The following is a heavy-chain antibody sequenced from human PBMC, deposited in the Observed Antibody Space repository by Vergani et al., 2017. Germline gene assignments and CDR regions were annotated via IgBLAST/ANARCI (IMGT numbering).Heavy chain of an antibody. D-gene: IGHD3-10*01. CDR1: GYTFTSYA. CDR2: INPHNGGT. J-gene: IGHJ4*02. CDR3: AKDVRDYNLGSGTYSTTFDY. V-gene: IGHV1-46*03. Sequence: QVQLVQSGAEVKKPGASVKVSCKASGYTFTSYAMHWVRQAPGQRLEWMGIINPHNGGTTYAQKFEGRVTMTEETSTNTIFLELSSLRSEDTAVYFCAKDVRDYNLGSGTYSTTFDYWGQGTLVTVSS.